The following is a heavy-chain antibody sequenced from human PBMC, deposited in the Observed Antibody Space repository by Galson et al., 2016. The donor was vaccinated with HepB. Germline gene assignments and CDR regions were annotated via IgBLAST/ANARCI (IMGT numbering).Heavy chain of an antibody. Sequence: SVKVSCKASGGRFSSYPINWVRQAPGQGLEWMGGIIPIFGTANYAQKFQGRVTITADESTATAYMELASVRSADTAVYYCARGGLASAHGIEYWGQGTQVTVSS. CDR1: GGRFSSYP. J-gene: IGHJ4*02. D-gene: IGHD6-6*01. V-gene: IGHV1-69*13. CDR2: IIPIFGTA. CDR3: ARGGLASAHGIEY.